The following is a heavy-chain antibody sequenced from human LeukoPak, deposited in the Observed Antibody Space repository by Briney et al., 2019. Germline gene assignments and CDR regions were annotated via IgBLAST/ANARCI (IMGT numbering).Heavy chain of an antibody. CDR1: EFTFSKFP. V-gene: IGHV3-23*01. CDR3: ARDILG. Sequence: GGSLRLSCAASEFTFSKFPMGWVRQAPGRGLEWVSAISASGDVTFHADSVRGRFTISRDNAKNSLYLQMNSLRAEDTAVYYCARDILGGGQGTLVTVSS. CDR2: ISASGDVT. J-gene: IGHJ4*02.